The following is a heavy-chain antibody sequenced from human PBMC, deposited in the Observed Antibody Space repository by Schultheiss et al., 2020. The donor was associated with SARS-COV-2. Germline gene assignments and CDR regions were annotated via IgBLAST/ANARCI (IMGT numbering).Heavy chain of an antibody. CDR2: IYNSGST. V-gene: IGHV4-59*01. J-gene: IGHJ5*02. Sequence: SETLSLTCTVSGGSISSYYWSWIRQPPGKGLEWIGYIYNSGSTKYNPSLKSRVTMSVDTSKNQFSLNLTSVTAADTAVYYCARTTVTLSWFDPWGQGTLVTVSS. CDR1: GGSISSYY. CDR3: ARTTVTLSWFDP. D-gene: IGHD4-17*01.